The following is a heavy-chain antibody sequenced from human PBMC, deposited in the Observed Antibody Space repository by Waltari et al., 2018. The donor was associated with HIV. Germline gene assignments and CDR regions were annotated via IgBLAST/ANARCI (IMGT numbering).Heavy chain of an antibody. Sequence: QVQLQESGPGLVKPSGTLSLTCVVSGGAISSSNCWSWGRQPPGKGLEWIGEIYHSGTTNYNPSLKSRVAISMDQSENQFSLILNSVTAADTAMYFCARARPLLTTWAGVFDIWGRGTMVIVSS. J-gene: IGHJ3*02. D-gene: IGHD4-17*01. CDR3: ARARPLLTTWAGVFDI. CDR2: IYHSGTT. CDR1: GGAISSSNC. V-gene: IGHV4-4*02.